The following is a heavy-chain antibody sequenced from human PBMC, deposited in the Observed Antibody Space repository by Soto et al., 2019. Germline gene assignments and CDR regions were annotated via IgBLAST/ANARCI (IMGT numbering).Heavy chain of an antibody. J-gene: IGHJ5*02. CDR2: IYYSATA. V-gene: IGHV4-61*01. CDR1: DGSVNSGSNQ. D-gene: IGHD6-13*01. CDR3: ARERVRGIAAPQEINP. Sequence: PSETLSLTCSVSDGSVNSGSNQWNWIRQLTGKGLEWIGYIYYSATAHYTPSLQSRVTIYLDKSKNQFSLKLSSVTTADTAVYYCARERVRGIAAPQEINPWGQGILVTVSS.